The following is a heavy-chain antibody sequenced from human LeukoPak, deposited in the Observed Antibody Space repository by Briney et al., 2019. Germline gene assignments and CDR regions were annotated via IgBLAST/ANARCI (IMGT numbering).Heavy chain of an antibody. J-gene: IGHJ5*02. CDR2: IWYDGSNK. Sequence: PGRSLRLSCAASGFTFSSYGMHWVRQAPGKGLEWVGVIWYDGSNKYYADSVNGRFTISRDNSKNTLYLEMNSLRAEDTAVYYCARDGTPGYSSGWLDTWGQGTLVTVSS. D-gene: IGHD6-19*01. V-gene: IGHV3-33*01. CDR1: GFTFSSYG. CDR3: ARDGTPGYSSGWLDT.